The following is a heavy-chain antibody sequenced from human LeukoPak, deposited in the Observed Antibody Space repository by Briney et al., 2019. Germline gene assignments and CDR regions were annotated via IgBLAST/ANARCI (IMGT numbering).Heavy chain of an antibody. D-gene: IGHD6-13*01. CDR3: AREPAGAAGYYYYMDV. CDR1: GFTFSSYE. Sequence: PGGSLRLSCAASGFTFSSYEMHWVRQAPGKGLEWVSYISSSGSIIYYADSVKGRFTISRDNAKNSLYLQMNSLRAEDTAVYYCAREPAGAAGYYYYMDVWGKGTTVTISS. CDR2: ISSSGSII. J-gene: IGHJ6*03. V-gene: IGHV3-48*03.